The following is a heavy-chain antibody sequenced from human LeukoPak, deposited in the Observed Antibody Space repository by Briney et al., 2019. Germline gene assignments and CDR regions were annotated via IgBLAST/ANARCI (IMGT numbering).Heavy chain of an antibody. CDR3: ARGGGWLPVY. D-gene: IGHD5-24*01. V-gene: IGHV4-59*01. CDR1: GGSISTYY. Sequence: SETLSLTCTVSGGSISTYYWTWIRQPPGEGLEWIGNIYHSGSTNYNPSLKSRVTISVDTSKNQFSLKLSSVTAADTAVYYCARGGGWLPVYWGQGTLVTVSS. J-gene: IGHJ4*02. CDR2: IYHSGST.